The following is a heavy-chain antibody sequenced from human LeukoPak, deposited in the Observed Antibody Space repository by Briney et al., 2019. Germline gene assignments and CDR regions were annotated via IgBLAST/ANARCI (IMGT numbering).Heavy chain of an antibody. CDR3: ARDCRSGCPLDY. Sequence: ASVKVSCKASGYTFTSYYMHWVRQAPGQGLEWMGIINPSGGSTSYAQKFQGRVTVTRDTSTSTVYMELSSLRSEDTAVYYCARDCRSGCPLDYWGQGTLVTVSS. V-gene: IGHV1-46*01. CDR1: GYTFTSYY. J-gene: IGHJ4*02. CDR2: INPSGGST. D-gene: IGHD6-19*01.